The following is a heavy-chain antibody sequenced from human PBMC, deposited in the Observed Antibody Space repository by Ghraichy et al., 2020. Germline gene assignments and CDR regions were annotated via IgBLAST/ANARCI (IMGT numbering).Heavy chain of an antibody. CDR1: GGSISSYY. D-gene: IGHD5-18*01. Sequence: SETLSLTCTVSGGSISSYYWSWIRQPAGKGLEWIGRIYTSESTNYNPSLKSRVTMSVDTSSNQFSLRLSSVTAADTAVYYCARDGGYSYDYGVDVWGQGTTVTVS. J-gene: IGHJ6*02. V-gene: IGHV4-4*07. CDR3: ARDGGYSYDYGVDV. CDR2: IYTSEST.